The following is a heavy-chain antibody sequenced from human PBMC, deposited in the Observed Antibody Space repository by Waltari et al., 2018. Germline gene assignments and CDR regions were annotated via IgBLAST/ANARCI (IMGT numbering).Heavy chain of an antibody. J-gene: IGHJ3*02. CDR2: INHSGST. D-gene: IGHD2-15*01. CDR3: ASEYCSGGSCYGAFDI. CDR1: GGSFSGYY. V-gene: IGHV4-34*01. Sequence: QVQLQQWGAGLLKPSETLSLTCAVYGGSFSGYYWSWIRQPPGKGLEWIGEINHSGSTNYNPSLKRRVTISVDTSKNQFSLKLSSVTAADTAVYYCASEYCSGGSCYGAFDIWGQGTMVTVSS.